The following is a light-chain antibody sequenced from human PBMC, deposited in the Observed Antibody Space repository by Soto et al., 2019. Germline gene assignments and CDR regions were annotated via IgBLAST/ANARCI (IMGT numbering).Light chain of an antibody. Sequence: EIVLTQSPGTLSLSPGERATLSCRASQTVASGYFAWYQQKPDQGPRLLIFGASSRATGVPDRFSGSGSGTDVTLTISRLEPEDFAVYYCQQYGRSPFTFGQGTRLEIK. CDR1: QTVASGY. J-gene: IGKJ2*01. CDR2: GAS. CDR3: QQYGRSPFT. V-gene: IGKV3-20*01.